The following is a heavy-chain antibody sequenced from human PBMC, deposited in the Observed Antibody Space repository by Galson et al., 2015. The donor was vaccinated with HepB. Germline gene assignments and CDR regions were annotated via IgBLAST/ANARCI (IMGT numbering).Heavy chain of an antibody. V-gene: IGHV1-2*02. Sequence: SVKVSCKASGYTFTGYHMHWVRQAPGQGLEWMGWINPNSGGTNYAQKFRGRVTMTRDTSISTAYMELSRLRSDDTAVYYCARVKVLRYFDWHGGMDVWGQGTTVTVSS. J-gene: IGHJ6*02. CDR1: GYTFTGYH. CDR3: ARVKVLRYFDWHGGMDV. CDR2: INPNSGGT. D-gene: IGHD3-9*01.